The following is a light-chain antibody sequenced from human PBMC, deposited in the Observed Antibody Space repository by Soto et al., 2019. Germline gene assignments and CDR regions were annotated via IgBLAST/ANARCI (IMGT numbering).Light chain of an antibody. J-gene: IGKJ4*01. CDR2: GAS. CDR1: QSVSSSY. CDR3: QQYGSSPLT. V-gene: IGKV3-20*01. Sequence: EMVLTQSPGTLSLSPGERATLSCLASQSVSSSYLAWYQQKPGQAPRLLIYGASSRATGIPDRFSGSGSGTDFTLTISRLEPEDFAVYYCQQYGSSPLTFGGGTKVDI.